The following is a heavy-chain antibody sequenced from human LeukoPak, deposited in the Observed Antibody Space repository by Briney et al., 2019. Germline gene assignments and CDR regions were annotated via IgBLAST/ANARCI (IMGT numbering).Heavy chain of an antibody. J-gene: IGHJ6*04. CDR1: GDSVSTKH. CDR2: VHYSGAT. V-gene: IGHV4-59*08. D-gene: IGHD3-9*01. Sequence: SETLSLTCIVSGDSVSTKHWAWVRQPPGMPLEYVGYVHYSGATDYNPSLRSRLTISMDTSRNIFSLRLSSVTAADTAVYYCARLMPMVLTGQRYFYHPLDVWGKGTTVTVSS. CDR3: ARLMPMVLTGQRYFYHPLDV.